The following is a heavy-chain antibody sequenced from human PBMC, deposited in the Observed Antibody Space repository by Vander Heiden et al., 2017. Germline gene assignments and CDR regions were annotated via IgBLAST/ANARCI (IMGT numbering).Heavy chain of an antibody. CDR1: EFTFSSYT. D-gene: IGHD3-3*01. CDR2: ITNDGSNK. V-gene: IGHV3-30-3*01. Sequence: QVQLVESGGGVVQPGRSLRLSCAASEFTFSSYTMPWVRQGPSKGLEWVALITNDGSNKYYADSVEGRFTISRDNSKNTLYLQMNSLRAEDTALYYCARDPRENFCSTATCYKKKWFDHWGHGTLVTVSS. CDR3: ARDPRENFCSTATCYKKKWFDH. J-gene: IGHJ5*02.